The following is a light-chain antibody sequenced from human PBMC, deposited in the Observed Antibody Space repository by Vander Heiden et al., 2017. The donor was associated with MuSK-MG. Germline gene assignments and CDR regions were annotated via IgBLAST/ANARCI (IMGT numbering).Light chain of an antibody. Sequence: DIQMTQSPSSLSASVGDRVTISCRASQGIITWVAWYQQKPERAPKSLIYDTSKLESGVPSRFSGSASGTDFTLTISSLQPEDFTTYYCQQYSSFPPTFGQGTRLEIK. J-gene: IGKJ5*01. CDR1: QGIITW. CDR3: QQYSSFPPT. V-gene: IGKV1D-16*01. CDR2: DTS.